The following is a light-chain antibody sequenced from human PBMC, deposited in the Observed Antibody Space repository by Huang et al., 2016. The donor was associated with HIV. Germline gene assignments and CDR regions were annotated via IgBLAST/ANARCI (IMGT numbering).Light chain of an antibody. Sequence: EVVLTQSPDNLSLSPGERAPLSCRASQNLVSRSLAWYPPKPGQAPRLLIDATSTMPTGIPDRFSGSGSGTDFSLTVTRLEPEDFAVYYCQRYGSSPPYTFGQGTKLEI. CDR2: ATS. J-gene: IGKJ2*01. CDR3: QRYGSSPPYT. V-gene: IGKV3-20*01. CDR1: QNLVSRS.